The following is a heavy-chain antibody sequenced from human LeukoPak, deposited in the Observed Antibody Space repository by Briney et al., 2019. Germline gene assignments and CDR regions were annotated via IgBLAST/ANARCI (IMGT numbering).Heavy chain of an antibody. CDR1: GGSFSGYY. CDR2: INHSGST. Sequence: PSETLSLTXAVYGGSFSGYYWSWIRQPPGKGLEWIGGINHSGSTNYNPSLKSRVTISVDTSKNQFSLKLSSVTAADTAVYYCARGRLPDFGVVIAPYYYYYYMDVWGKGTTVTVSS. CDR3: ARGRLPDFGVVIAPYYYYYYMDV. D-gene: IGHD3-3*01. J-gene: IGHJ6*03. V-gene: IGHV4-34*01.